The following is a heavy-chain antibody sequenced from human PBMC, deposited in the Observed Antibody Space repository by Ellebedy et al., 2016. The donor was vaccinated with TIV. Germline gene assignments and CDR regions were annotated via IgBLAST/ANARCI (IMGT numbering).Heavy chain of an antibody. Sequence: PGGSLRLSCAASGFTFEDNAMHWVRQAPGKGLEWVSGISWNSGAIGYADSVKGRFTISRDNAKKSLHLQMDSLRAEDTALYYCVKAPTNSGRLDYWGQGTPVTVSS. J-gene: IGHJ4*02. CDR3: VKAPTNSGRLDY. CDR2: ISWNSGAI. V-gene: IGHV3-9*01. D-gene: IGHD3-10*01. CDR1: GFTFEDNA.